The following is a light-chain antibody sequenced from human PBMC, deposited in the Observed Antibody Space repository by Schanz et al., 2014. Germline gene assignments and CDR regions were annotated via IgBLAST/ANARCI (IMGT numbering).Light chain of an antibody. V-gene: IGKV3D-15*01. Sequence: EVVMTQSPATLSVSPGERATLSCRASQSVSSNLAWYQQKPGQAPRLLIDAASTRVTGVPDRFRGSGSVTKFTLTISSLEPEDFAVYYCQQFGSSPLTFGAGTKVEIK. J-gene: IGKJ4*01. CDR1: QSVSSN. CDR3: QQFGSSPLT. CDR2: AAS.